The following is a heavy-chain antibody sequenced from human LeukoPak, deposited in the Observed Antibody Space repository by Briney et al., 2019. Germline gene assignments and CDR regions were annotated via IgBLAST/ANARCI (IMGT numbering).Heavy chain of an antibody. CDR1: GFTFSRHW. Sequence: GGSLRLSCAASGFTFSRHWMSWVRQAPGKGLKWVANIKQDGSEKYYADSVKGRFTISRDNSKNALYLQMNILRAEDTAVYFCARGFSGGAVVAGPPNSWGQGTLVTVSS. CDR2: IKQDGSEK. J-gene: IGHJ4*02. D-gene: IGHD6-19*01. V-gene: IGHV3-7*01. CDR3: ARGFSGGAVVAGPPNS.